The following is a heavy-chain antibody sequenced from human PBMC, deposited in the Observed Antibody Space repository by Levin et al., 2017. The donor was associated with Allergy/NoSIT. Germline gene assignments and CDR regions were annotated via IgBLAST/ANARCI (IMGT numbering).Heavy chain of an antibody. Sequence: HPGGSLRLSCAASGFTFSSYSMNWVRQAPGKGLEWLSYINSDSNTIYYAGSVKGRFTISRDNAKNSLYLQMNGLRDEDTAVYFCARESYSDFDSDYWGQGTLVTVSS. CDR3: ARESYSDFDSDY. V-gene: IGHV3-48*02. J-gene: IGHJ4*02. CDR2: INSDSNTI. CDR1: GFTFSSYS. D-gene: IGHD1-26*01.